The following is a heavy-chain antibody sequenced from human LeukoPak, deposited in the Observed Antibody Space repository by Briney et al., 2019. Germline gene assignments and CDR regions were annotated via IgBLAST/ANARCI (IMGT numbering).Heavy chain of an antibody. V-gene: IGHV4-34*01. CDR2: INHSGST. J-gene: IGHJ4*02. Sequence: SETLSLTCAVYGGSFSGYYWSWIRQPPGKGLEWIGEINHSGSTNYNPSLKSRVTISVDTSKNQFSLKLSSVTAADTAVYYCARRYDILTGYRLYYFDYWGQGTLVTVSS. D-gene: IGHD3-9*01. CDR1: GGSFSGYY. CDR3: ARRYDILTGYRLYYFDY.